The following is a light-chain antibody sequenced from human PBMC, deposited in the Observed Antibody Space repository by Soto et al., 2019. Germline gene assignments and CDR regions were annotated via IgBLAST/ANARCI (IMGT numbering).Light chain of an antibody. CDR1: QSISSSF. CDR2: GAS. Sequence: EIFLPQSPGLLSLSLWDIASLSCGASQSISSSFLAWYQQKPGQAPRLLIYGASSRATGIPDRFSGTGSETDFTLTISRLEPEDFAVYYCQQYDNSPITFGQGTRLEI. CDR3: QQYDNSPIT. J-gene: IGKJ5*01. V-gene: IGKV3-20*01.